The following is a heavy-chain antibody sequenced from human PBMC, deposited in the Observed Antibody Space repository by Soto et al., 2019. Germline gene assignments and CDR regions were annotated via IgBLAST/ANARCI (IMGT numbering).Heavy chain of an antibody. V-gene: IGHV3-30*18. Sequence: QVQLVESGGGVVQPGRSLRLSCAASGFTFSSYGMHWVRQAPGKGLEWVAVISYDGSNKYYADSVKGRFTISRDNSKNTLYLQMNSLRAEDTAVYYCAKPNLVVPAAMWGSYDAFDIWGQGTMGTVSS. CDR1: GFTFSSYG. J-gene: IGHJ3*02. D-gene: IGHD2-2*01. CDR2: ISYDGSNK. CDR3: AKPNLVVPAAMWGSYDAFDI.